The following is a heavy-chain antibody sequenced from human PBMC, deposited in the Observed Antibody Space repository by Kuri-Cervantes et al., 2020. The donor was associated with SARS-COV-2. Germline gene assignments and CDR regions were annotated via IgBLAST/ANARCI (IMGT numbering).Heavy chain of an antibody. J-gene: IGHJ6*03. V-gene: IGHV3-66*03. Sequence: GGSLRPSFEASGFTVSSNYMSWVRQAPGKGREWVSVVYSNGNTYYADSVKGRFTISRDNSKNTLYLQMNSLRAEDTAVYYCARDHQYYDFWSGYFTKDYYYYYYMDVWGKGTTVTVSS. CDR2: VYSNGNT. D-gene: IGHD3-3*01. CDR3: ARDHQYYDFWSGYFTKDYYYYYYMDV. CDR1: GFTVSSNY.